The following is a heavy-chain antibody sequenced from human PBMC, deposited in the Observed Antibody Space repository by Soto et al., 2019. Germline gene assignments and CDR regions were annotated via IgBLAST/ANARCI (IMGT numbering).Heavy chain of an antibody. V-gene: IGHV4-31*03. J-gene: IGHJ3*02. CDR1: GGSISSGGYY. CDR2: IYYSGST. Sequence: SETLSLTCTVSGGSISSGGYYWSWIRQHPGKGLEWIGYIYYSGSTYYNPSLKSRVTISVDTSKNQFSLKLSSVTAADTAVYYCARQPDGYNYSAFDIWGQGTMVTV. CDR3: ARQPDGYNYSAFDI. D-gene: IGHD1-1*01.